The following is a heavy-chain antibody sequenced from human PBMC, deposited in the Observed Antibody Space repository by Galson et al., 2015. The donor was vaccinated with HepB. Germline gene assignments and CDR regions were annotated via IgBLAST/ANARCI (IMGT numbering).Heavy chain of an antibody. CDR1: GYTFTSYA. CDR3: ARDRQRYYGSGRVYYFDY. D-gene: IGHD3-10*01. V-gene: IGHV1-3*01. Sequence: SVKVSCKASGYTFTSYAMHWVRQAPGQRLEWMGWINAGNGNTKYSQKFQGRVTITRDTSVSTAYMELSSLRSEDTAVYYCARDRQRYYGSGRVYYFDYWGQGTLVTVSS. CDR2: INAGNGNT. J-gene: IGHJ4*02.